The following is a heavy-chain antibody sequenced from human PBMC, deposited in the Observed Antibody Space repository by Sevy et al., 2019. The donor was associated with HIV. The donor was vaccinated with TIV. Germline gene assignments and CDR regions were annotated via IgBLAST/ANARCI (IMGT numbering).Heavy chain of an antibody. CDR3: ARESYCSGGSCYADPGDY. D-gene: IGHD2-15*01. V-gene: IGHV1-69*13. CDR1: GGTFSSYA. Sequence: ASVKVSCKASGGTFSSYAISWVRQAPGQGLEWMGGIIPIFGTANYAQKFQGRVTITADESTSTAYMELSSLRSEDTAVYYCARESYCSGGSCYADPGDYWGQGTLVTVSS. J-gene: IGHJ4*02. CDR2: IIPIFGTA.